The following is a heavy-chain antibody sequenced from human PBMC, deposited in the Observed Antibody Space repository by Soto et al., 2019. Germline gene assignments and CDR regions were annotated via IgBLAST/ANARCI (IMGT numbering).Heavy chain of an antibody. CDR1: GFTFSSYA. Sequence: LRLSCAASGFTFSSYAMSWVRQAPGKGLEWVSAISGSGGSTYYADSVKGRFTISRDNSKNTLYLQMNSLRAEDTAVYYCAKDLHYYGSGSSPFDYWGQGTPVTVSS. V-gene: IGHV3-23*01. D-gene: IGHD3-10*01. J-gene: IGHJ4*02. CDR2: ISGSGGST. CDR3: AKDLHYYGSGSSPFDY.